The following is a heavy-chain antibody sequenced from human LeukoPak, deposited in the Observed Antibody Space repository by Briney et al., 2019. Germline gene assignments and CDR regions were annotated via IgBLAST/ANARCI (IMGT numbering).Heavy chain of an antibody. V-gene: IGHV3-20*04. Sequence: GGSLRLSCAASGFTLDDSGVSCVRQAPGKGLEWVSGINWNGGSTGYADSVKGRFTISRDNAQNSLYLQMNSLRAEDTALYYCALMPGGYFHSWGQGTLVTVSS. CDR3: ALMPGGYFHS. J-gene: IGHJ4*02. CDR2: INWNGGST. D-gene: IGHD2-2*01. CDR1: GFTLDDSG.